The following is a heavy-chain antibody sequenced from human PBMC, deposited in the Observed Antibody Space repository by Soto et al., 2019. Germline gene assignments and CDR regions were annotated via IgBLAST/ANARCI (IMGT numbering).Heavy chain of an antibody. Sequence: PGASLRLSYAASGLTVSNNYMSWVRQAPGKGLEWVSVIYPGGSTYYADSVKGRFTISRDSSTNTLYLQMNTLRAEDTALYYCARGYYCISWGQGT. CDR3: ARGYYCIS. J-gene: IGHJ5*02. CDR2: IYPGGST. CDR1: GLTVSNNY. D-gene: IGHD3-22*01. V-gene: IGHV3-53*01.